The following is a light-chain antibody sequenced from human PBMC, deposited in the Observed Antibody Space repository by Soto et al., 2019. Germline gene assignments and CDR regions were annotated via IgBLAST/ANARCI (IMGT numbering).Light chain of an antibody. Sequence: QSALTQPASVSGSPGQSITISCTGTSSDVGAYDYVSWYQQHPDKAPKLMIYEVSNRPSGVSNRFSGSKSVNTATLTISGLQAEDEADYYCSSYTSSSTPVFGTGTKVTVL. CDR3: SSYTSSSTPV. V-gene: IGLV2-14*03. J-gene: IGLJ1*01. CDR2: EVS. CDR1: SSDVGAYDY.